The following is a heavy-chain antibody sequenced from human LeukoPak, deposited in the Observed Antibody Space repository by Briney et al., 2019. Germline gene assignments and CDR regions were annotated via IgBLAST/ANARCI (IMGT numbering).Heavy chain of an antibody. CDR3: ATYYSSSWGYYYMDV. J-gene: IGHJ6*03. Sequence: GESLKISCKGSGYSFTSYWIGWVRQMPGKGLEWMGIIYPGDSDTRYSPSFQGQVTISADKSISTAYLQWSSLKASDTAMYYCATYYSSSWGYYYMDVWGKGTTVTVSS. CDR1: GYSFTSYW. V-gene: IGHV5-51*01. D-gene: IGHD6-13*01. CDR2: IYPGDSDT.